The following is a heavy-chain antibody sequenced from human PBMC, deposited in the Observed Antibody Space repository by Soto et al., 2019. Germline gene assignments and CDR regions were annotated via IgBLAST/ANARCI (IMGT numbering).Heavy chain of an antibody. Sequence: GASVTVSCQASGYTITGYYMHWVRQAPGQGLEWMGWINPNSGGTNYAQKFQGWVTMTRDTSISTAYMELSRLRSDDTAVYYCARGGITQSVPAAIADYWGQGTLVTVSS. CDR3: ARGGITQSVPAAIADY. D-gene: IGHD2-2*02. V-gene: IGHV1-2*04. CDR1: GYTITGYY. J-gene: IGHJ4*02. CDR2: INPNSGGT.